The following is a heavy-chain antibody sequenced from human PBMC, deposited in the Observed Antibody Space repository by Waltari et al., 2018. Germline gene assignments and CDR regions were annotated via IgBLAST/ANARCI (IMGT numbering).Heavy chain of an antibody. D-gene: IGHD5-12*01. J-gene: IGHJ4*02. V-gene: IGHV3-74*01. CDR3: ARKAGSGYPYGPFYYDN. CDR2: INVDGGYI. CDR1: GFGLGAFW. Sequence: EVHLAESGGGVVQPGGSLRLSCTGPGFGLGAFWLTWVRQAPGKGLEWVSRINVDGGYISYGDSVKGRFTISRDNAKNTVFLQLNSLRADDTAVYFCARKAGSGYPYGPFYYDNWGQGTLVTVSS.